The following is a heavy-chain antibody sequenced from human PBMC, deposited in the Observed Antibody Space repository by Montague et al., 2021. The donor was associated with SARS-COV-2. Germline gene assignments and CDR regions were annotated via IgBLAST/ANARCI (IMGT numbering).Heavy chain of an antibody. CDR3: AKSSGSYGDYFDY. J-gene: IGHJ4*02. CDR2: IYSGGSST. Sequence: RLSLSASGFPFSSYAMSWVRQAPGKGLEWVSVIYSGGSSTFYADSVKGRFTISRDKSKNTLYLQMNSLGAEDTAVYYCAKSSGSYGDYFDYWGQGTLVTVSS. V-gene: IGHV3-23*03. D-gene: IGHD1-26*01. CDR1: GFPFSSYA.